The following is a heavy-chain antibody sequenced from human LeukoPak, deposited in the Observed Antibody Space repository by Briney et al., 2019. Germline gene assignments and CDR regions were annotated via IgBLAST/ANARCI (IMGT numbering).Heavy chain of an antibody. D-gene: IGHD3-22*01. Sequence: GGSLRLSCAASGFTFSSYWMHWVRQAPGKGLVWVSRINSDGSSTSYADSVKDRFTISRDNAKNTLYLQMNSLRAEDTAVYYCARESYYDSSGPIDYWGQGTLVTVSS. V-gene: IGHV3-74*01. CDR2: INSDGSST. CDR3: ARESYYDSSGPIDY. CDR1: GFTFSSYW. J-gene: IGHJ4*02.